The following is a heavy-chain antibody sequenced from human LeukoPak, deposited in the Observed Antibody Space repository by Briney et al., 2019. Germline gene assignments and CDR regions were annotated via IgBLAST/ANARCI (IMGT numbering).Heavy chain of an antibody. CDR3: ARASYSYDINGWVPFDY. Sequence: TSETLSLTCTVSGNSISSGDNYWSWIRQPAGKGLERIGRIYTSGSTNYNPSLKSRVTISGDTSKNQFSLRLSSVTAADTAVYYCARASYSYDINGWVPFDYWGQGTLVTVSS. CDR1: GNSISSGDNY. J-gene: IGHJ4*02. V-gene: IGHV4-61*02. CDR2: IYTSGST. D-gene: IGHD3-22*01.